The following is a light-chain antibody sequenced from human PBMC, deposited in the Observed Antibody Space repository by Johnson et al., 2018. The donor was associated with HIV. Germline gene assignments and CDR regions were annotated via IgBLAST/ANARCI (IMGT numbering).Light chain of an antibody. Sequence: SVLTQPPSVSAAPGQKVTISCSGSSSNIGNNYVSWYQQLPGTAPKLLIYDNNKRPSGIPDRFSGSKSGTSATLGITGLQTGDEADYYCGTWDSSLSAPRAFGTGTKVTVL. CDR3: GTWDSSLSAPRA. J-gene: IGLJ1*01. V-gene: IGLV1-51*01. CDR1: SSNIGNNY. CDR2: DNN.